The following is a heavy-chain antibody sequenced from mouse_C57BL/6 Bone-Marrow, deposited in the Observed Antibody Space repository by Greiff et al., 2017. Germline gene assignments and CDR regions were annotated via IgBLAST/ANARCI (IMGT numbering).Heavy chain of an antibody. V-gene: IGHV5-15*04. J-gene: IGHJ4*01. Sequence: EVKLEESGGGLVQPGGSLKISCAASGFTFSDYGMAWVRQAPRKGPEWVAFISNLAYSIYYADTVTGRFTISRENAKNTLDLEMISVRSEDTAMYYWARQDYGSSYDYAMDYWGQGTSVTVSS. D-gene: IGHD1-1*01. CDR1: GFTFSDYG. CDR3: ARQDYGSSYDYAMDY. CDR2: ISNLAYSI.